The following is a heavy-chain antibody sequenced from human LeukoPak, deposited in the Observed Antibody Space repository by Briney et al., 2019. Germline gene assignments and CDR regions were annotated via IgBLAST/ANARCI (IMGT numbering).Heavy chain of an antibody. CDR3: ARGHYYDSSGYSIDY. Sequence: ASVKVSCKASVYTFTSYDINWVRQATGQGLEWMGWMNPNSGNTGYAQKFQGRVTMTRNMSISTVHMELSSLRSEDTAVYYCARGHYYDSSGYSIDYWGQGTLVTVSS. CDR2: MNPNSGNT. D-gene: IGHD3-22*01. CDR1: VYTFTSYD. V-gene: IGHV1-8*01. J-gene: IGHJ4*02.